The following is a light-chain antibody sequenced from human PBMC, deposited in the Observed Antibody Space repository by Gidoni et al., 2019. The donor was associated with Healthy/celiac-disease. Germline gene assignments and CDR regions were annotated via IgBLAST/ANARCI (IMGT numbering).Light chain of an antibody. V-gene: IGKV1-39*01. CDR2: AAS. CDR1: KSIRRY. J-gene: IGKJ1*01. Sequence: SPAAAAGESRASNSGGGSKSIRRYLKWYQQKPGKAPKLLIYAASMLKGGVPERFSGSGSGKDFTLTISRLQDEDVANYYCQQYYSTPLTFGQGTKLEIK. CDR3: QQYYSTPLT.